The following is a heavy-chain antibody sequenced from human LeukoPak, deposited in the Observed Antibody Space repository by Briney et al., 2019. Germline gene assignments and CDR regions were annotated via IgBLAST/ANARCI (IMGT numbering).Heavy chain of an antibody. CDR2: INNSGST. CDR1: GGSISTFY. V-gene: IGHV4-4*07. D-gene: IGHD6-25*01. J-gene: IGHJ5*02. CDR3: AREGGDPRWLDP. Sequence: SETLSLTCTVSGGSISTFYWTWIRQPAGKGLEWIGRINNSGSTNYNPSLRSRVSMSVDRSKNQFSVTLSSVTAADTAVYFCAREGGDPRWLDPWGQGTLVTVSS.